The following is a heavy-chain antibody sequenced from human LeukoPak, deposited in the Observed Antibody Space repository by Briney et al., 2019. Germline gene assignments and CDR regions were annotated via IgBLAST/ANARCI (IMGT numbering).Heavy chain of an antibody. CDR1: GFTSNTYW. V-gene: IGHV3-74*01. Sequence: GGSLRLSCVASGFTSNTYWMHWVRHAPGKGLVWVSCLNSYGTSTNYADSVRGRFTISRDNARNTLYLQMNSLRADDTAVYYCGRGRYGDFHWGQGALVTVSS. J-gene: IGHJ4*02. D-gene: IGHD4-17*01. CDR2: LNSYGTST. CDR3: GRGRYGDFH.